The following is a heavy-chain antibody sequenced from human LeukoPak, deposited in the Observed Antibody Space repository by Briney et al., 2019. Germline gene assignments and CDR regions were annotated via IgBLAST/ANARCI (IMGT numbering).Heavy chain of an antibody. Sequence: SVKVSCKASGGTFSSYAISWVRQAPGQGLEWMGGIIPIFGTANYAQKFQGRVTITTDESTSTAYMELSSLRSEDTAVYYCARVGTYYYDSSGYYYVEDWFDPWGQGTLVTVSS. V-gene: IGHV1-69*05. CDR2: IIPIFGTA. CDR1: GGTFSSYA. CDR3: ARVGTYYYDSSGYYYVEDWFDP. J-gene: IGHJ5*02. D-gene: IGHD3-22*01.